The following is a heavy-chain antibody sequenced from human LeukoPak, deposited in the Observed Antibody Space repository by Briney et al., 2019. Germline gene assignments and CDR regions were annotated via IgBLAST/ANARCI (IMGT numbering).Heavy chain of an antibody. J-gene: IGHJ6*03. CDR3: ARSYGRFWSGYYPDYYYYMDV. D-gene: IGHD3-3*01. Sequence: GASVKVSCKASGYTFTGYGISWVRQAPGQGLEWMGGIIPIFGTANYAQKFQGRVTITADKSTSTAYMEPSSLRSEDTAVYYCARSYGRFWSGYYPDYYYYMDVWGKGTTVTVSS. CDR2: IIPIFGTA. CDR1: GYTFTGYG. V-gene: IGHV1-69*06.